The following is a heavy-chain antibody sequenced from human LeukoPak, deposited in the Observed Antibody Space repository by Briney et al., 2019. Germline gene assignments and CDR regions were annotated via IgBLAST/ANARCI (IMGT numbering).Heavy chain of an antibody. V-gene: IGHV4-59*01. J-gene: IGHJ4*02. CDR2: IYYSGST. CDR1: GGSISSYY. CDR3: ARDRTGLDY. Sequence: SETLSLTCTVSGGSISSYYWSWIRQPPGKGLEWIGYIYYSGSTNYNPSLKSRVTISVDTSKNQFSLKLSSVTAADTAVYYCARDRTGLDYWGQGTLVTVSS.